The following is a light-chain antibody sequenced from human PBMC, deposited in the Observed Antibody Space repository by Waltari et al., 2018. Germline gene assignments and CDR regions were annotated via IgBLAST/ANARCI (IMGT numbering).Light chain of an antibody. Sequence: SYELTQPPSVSVYPGQTASISCSGATLGDGYVCWYQQKPGQSPVLVIYQDDKRAARIPDRFSGSNSGNTAPLTVSGTQIMDEADYYCQVWDTTTWVFGGGNKLAVL. CDR2: QDD. CDR1: TLGDGY. CDR3: QVWDTTTWV. J-gene: IGLJ3*02. V-gene: IGLV3-1*01.